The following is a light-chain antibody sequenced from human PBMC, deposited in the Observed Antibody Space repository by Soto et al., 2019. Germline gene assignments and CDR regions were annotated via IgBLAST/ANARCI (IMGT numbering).Light chain of an antibody. CDR3: HQYNNWPT. V-gene: IGKV3-15*01. Sequence: EIVMTQSPATLSVSPGERATLSCRASQNVNSNLAWYQQKPGQAPRLLIYGASTRATGVPARFRVRGSGTEFTLSVSSLQSEDYAVYFCHQYNNWPTFGQGTKVEIK. CDR1: QNVNSN. J-gene: IGKJ1*01. CDR2: GAS.